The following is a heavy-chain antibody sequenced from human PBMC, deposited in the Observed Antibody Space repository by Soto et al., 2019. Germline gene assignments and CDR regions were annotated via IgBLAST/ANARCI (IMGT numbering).Heavy chain of an antibody. V-gene: IGHV4-59*01. CDR1: GGSISSYY. Sequence: SETLSLTCTVSGGSISSYYWSWIRQPPGKGLEWIGYTYYTGNTNYNPSLKSRVTISVDTSKNQFSLKLSSVTAADTAVYYCARSLYNWNYNSWFDPWGQGTLVTVSS. J-gene: IGHJ5*02. CDR2: TYYTGNT. CDR3: ARSLYNWNYNSWFDP. D-gene: IGHD1-7*01.